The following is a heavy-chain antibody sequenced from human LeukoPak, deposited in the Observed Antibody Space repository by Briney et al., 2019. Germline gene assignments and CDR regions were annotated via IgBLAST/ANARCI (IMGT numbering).Heavy chain of an antibody. CDR2: IYTSGST. D-gene: IGHD3-3*01. CDR1: GGSISSYY. V-gene: IGHV4-4*07. J-gene: IGHJ6*03. CDR3: AREGFLEWLLTDYYYYYMDV. Sequence: SETLSLTCTVSGGSISSYYWSWIRQPAGKGLEWIGRIYTSGSTNYNPSLKSRVTMSVDTSKNQFSLKLSSVTAADTAVYYCAREGFLEWLLTDYYYYYMDVWGKGTTVTVSS.